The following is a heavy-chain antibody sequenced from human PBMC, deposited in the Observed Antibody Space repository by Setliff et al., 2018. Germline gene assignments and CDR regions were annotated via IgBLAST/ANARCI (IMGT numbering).Heavy chain of an antibody. Sequence: VKVSCKAAGYTFTVYTMNWVRQAPGQGLEWMGWINTNTGNPTYPQGFTGQIVFSLDTSVSTVSLQTSSLEAEDTAVYYCARVGGTYSYLDYWGQGTLVTVSS. D-gene: IGHD1-26*01. CDR3: ARVGGTYSYLDY. CDR1: GYTFTVYT. V-gene: IGHV7-4-1*02. J-gene: IGHJ4*02. CDR2: INTNTGNP.